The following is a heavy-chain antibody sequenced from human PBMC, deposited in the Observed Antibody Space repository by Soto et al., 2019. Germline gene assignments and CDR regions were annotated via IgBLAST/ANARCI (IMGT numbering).Heavy chain of an antibody. J-gene: IGHJ5*02. D-gene: IGHD3-10*01. V-gene: IGHV1-18*01. Sequence: ASVKVSCKASGYTFTSYGISWVRQAPGQGLEWMGWVSAYNGNTNYAQKLQGRVTMTTDTSTSTAYMELRSLRSDDTAVYYCARGPLWFGESYNWFDPWGQGTLVTVSS. CDR1: GYTFTSYG. CDR3: ARGPLWFGESYNWFDP. CDR2: VSAYNGNT.